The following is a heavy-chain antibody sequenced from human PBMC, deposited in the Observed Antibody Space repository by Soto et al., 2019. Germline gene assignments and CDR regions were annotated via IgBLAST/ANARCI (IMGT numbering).Heavy chain of an antibody. J-gene: IGHJ4*02. V-gene: IGHV4-34*01. D-gene: IGHD7-27*01. CDR2: INHSGNT. CDR1: GESYY. CDR3: ARAPGDLVYYFDY. Sequence: SETLSLTCTFFGESYYWSWIRQSPGKGLEWIGEINHSGNTNYNPSLKSRVTISVDTSKNQFSLRLSSVTAADTAVYHCARAPGDLVYYFDYWGQGTLVTVSS.